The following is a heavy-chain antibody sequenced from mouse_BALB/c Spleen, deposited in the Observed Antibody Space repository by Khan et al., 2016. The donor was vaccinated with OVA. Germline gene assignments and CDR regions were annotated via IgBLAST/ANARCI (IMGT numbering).Heavy chain of an antibody. CDR2: ISSGGTT. V-gene: IGHV5-6-5*01. Sequence: EVELVESGGDLVKPGGSLKLSCAASGFTFSNYAMSWVRQTPEKRLEWVASISSGGTTYFPDIVKGRFTISRDNGRNILYLQMSSLRSEDTAMYYCARDDWFTYWGQGTLVTVSA. J-gene: IGHJ3*01. CDR1: GFTFSNYA. CDR3: ARDDWFTY.